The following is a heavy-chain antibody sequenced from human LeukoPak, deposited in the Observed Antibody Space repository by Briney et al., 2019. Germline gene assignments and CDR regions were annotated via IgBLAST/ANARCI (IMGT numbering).Heavy chain of an antibody. Sequence: ASVKVSCKASGGTFSSYAISWVRQAPGQGLEWMGWINPNSGGTNYAQKFQGRVTMTTDTSTSTAYMELRSLRSDDTAVYYCARGQLGGDYWGQGTLVTVSS. CDR3: ARGQLGGDY. CDR1: GGTFSSYA. CDR2: INPNSGGT. J-gene: IGHJ4*02. V-gene: IGHV1-18*01. D-gene: IGHD3-16*01.